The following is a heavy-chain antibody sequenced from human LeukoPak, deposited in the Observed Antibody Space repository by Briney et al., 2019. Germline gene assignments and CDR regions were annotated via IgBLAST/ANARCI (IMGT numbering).Heavy chain of an antibody. CDR1: GYTFSDSF. D-gene: IGHD1-26*01. CDR2: INPDTGNT. CDR3: ARNAPLGRGNWENAFDL. V-gene: IGHV1-2*02. J-gene: IGHJ3*01. Sequence: ASVTVSCTASGYTFSDSFIHWVRQAPGQGLAWMGWINPDTGNTKFTQKFQGRVTMTRDTSMSTVYMELRSLRSDDTGVYFCARNAPLGRGNWENAFDLWGQGTLITVSS.